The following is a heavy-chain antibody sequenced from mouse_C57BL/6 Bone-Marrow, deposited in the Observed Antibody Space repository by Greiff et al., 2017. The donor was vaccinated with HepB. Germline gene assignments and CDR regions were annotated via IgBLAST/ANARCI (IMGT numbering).Heavy chain of an antibody. CDR2: ISNGGGST. CDR1: GFTFSDYY. V-gene: IGHV5-12*01. D-gene: IGHD2-5*01. CDR3: ARPKPAYYSNYDSPMDY. Sequence: DVMLVESGGGLVQPGGSLKLSCAASGFTFSDYYMYWVRQTPEKRLEWVAYISNGGGSTYYPDTVKGRFTISRDNAKNTLYLQMSRLKSEDTAMYYCARPKPAYYSNYDSPMDYWGQGTSVTVSS. J-gene: IGHJ4*01.